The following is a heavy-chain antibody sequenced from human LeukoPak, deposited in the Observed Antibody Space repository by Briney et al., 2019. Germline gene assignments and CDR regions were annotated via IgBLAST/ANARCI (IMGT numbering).Heavy chain of an antibody. CDR1: GFTFSSYA. D-gene: IGHD3-22*01. CDR3: ARGPTDDYYDSSGYHEYYFDY. CDR2: ISYDGSNK. V-gene: IGHV3-30-3*01. Sequence: GGSLRLSCAASGFTFSSYAMHWVRQAPGKGLEWVAVISYDGSNKYYADSVKGRFTISRDSSKNTLYLQMNSLRAEDTAVYYCARGPTDDYYDSSGYHEYYFDYWGQGTLVTVSS. J-gene: IGHJ4*02.